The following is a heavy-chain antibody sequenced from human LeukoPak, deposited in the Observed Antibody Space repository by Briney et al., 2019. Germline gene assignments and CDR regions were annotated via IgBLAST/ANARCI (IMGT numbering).Heavy chain of an antibody. D-gene: IGHD4-17*01. J-gene: IGHJ3*02. CDR2: ISYIGST. CDR3: ARDLVTVTKGFDI. V-gene: IGHV4-59*11. Sequence: SETLSLTCTVSGDSFSSHYWTWIRQPPGKGLEWIGYISYIGSTNYNPSLKSRDTISIDTSKNQFSLKLSSVTAADTAVYYCARDLVTVTKGFDIWGQGTMVSVSS. CDR1: GDSFSSHY.